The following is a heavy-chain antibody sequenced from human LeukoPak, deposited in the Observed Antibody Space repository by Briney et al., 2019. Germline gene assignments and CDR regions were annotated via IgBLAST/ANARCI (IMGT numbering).Heavy chain of an antibody. CDR1: GFTFSSYG. CDR3: ARGISFDP. J-gene: IGHJ5*02. V-gene: IGHV3-33*01. Sequence: GGSLRLSCAASGFTFSSYGMHWVRQAPGKGLEWVAVIWYDGSNKYYADSVKGRFTISRDNAKNSLYLQMNSLRAEDTAVYYCARGISFDPWGQGTLVTVSS. D-gene: IGHD3-3*01. CDR2: IWYDGSNK.